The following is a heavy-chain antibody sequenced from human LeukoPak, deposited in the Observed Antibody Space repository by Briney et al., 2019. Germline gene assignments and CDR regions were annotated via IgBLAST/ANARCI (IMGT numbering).Heavy chain of an antibody. D-gene: IGHD3-3*01. CDR2: IYSGGST. J-gene: IGHJ4*02. V-gene: IGHV3-53*01. Sequence: GGSLRLSCAASGFTVSSNYMSWVRQAPGKGLEWVSVIYSGGSTYYADSVKGRFTISRDNAKNSLYLQMNSPRAEDTAVYYCARERRYDFWSGYYHDYWGQGTLVTVSS. CDR1: GFTVSSNY. CDR3: ARERRYDFWSGYYHDY.